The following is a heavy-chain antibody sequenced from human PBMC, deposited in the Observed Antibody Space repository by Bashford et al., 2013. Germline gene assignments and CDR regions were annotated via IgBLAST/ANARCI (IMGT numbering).Heavy chain of an antibody. CDR3: ARAVARSVDY. V-gene: IGHV3-7*01. D-gene: IGHD3-10*01. CDR2: INQDGNAQ. CDR1: GFTFSTSW. Sequence: GSLRLSCAASGFTFSTSWMSWVRQAPGEGLEWVANINQDGNAQYYVDSMKGRFTISRDNAKNSLYLQMNSLTAEDTAVYFCARAVARSVDYVGQGTLVTVSS. J-gene: IGHJ4*02.